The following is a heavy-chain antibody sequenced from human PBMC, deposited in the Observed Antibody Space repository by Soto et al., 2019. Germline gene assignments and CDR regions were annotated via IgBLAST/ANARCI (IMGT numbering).Heavy chain of an antibody. Sequence: PSETLSLTCTVSGGSISSGDYYWSWIRQPRGKGLEWIGYIYYSGSTYYNPSLKSRVTISVDTSKNQFSLKLSSVTAADTAVYYCARDSYDFWSGQHNNGMDVWGQGTTVTVS. D-gene: IGHD3-3*01. V-gene: IGHV4-30-4*01. CDR1: GGSISSGDYY. J-gene: IGHJ6*02. CDR2: IYYSGST. CDR3: ARDSYDFWSGQHNNGMDV.